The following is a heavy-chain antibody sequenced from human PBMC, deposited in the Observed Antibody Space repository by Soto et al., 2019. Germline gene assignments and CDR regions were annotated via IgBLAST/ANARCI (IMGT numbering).Heavy chain of an antibody. Sequence: SETLSLTCTVSGGSISSSSYYWGWIRQPPGKGLEWIGSIYYSGSTYYNPSLKSRVTISVDTSKNQFSLKLSSVTAADTAVYYCARLRAPYGDYEDFDYWGQGTLVTVS. D-gene: IGHD4-17*01. V-gene: IGHV4-39*01. CDR1: GGSISSSSYY. J-gene: IGHJ4*02. CDR3: ARLRAPYGDYEDFDY. CDR2: IYYSGST.